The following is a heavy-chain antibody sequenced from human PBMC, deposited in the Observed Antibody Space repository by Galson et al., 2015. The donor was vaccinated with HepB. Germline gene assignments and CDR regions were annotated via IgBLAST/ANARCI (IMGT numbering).Heavy chain of an antibody. Sequence: SVTVSCKASGYTFTSCGTSWVRQAPGQGLEWMGWISAYDGNTNYAQRLQDRVTMTTDTSTSTAYMDLKSLRSDDTAVYYCARDRFYYHASGYSALFFDYWGQGTLVTVSS. D-gene: IGHD3-22*01. CDR2: ISAYDGNT. CDR3: ARDRFYYHASGYSALFFDY. J-gene: IGHJ4*02. V-gene: IGHV1-18*04. CDR1: GYTFTSCG.